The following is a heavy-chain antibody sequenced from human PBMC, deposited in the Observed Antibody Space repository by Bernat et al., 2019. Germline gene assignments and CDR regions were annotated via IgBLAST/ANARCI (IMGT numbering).Heavy chain of an antibody. Sequence: QVQLVQSGAEVKKPGASVKVSCKASGYTFTSYDINWVRQATGQGLEWMGWMNPNSGNTGSAQKFQGRVTMTRDTSISTAYMEVSSLRSEDTAIYYCARATTVNAFDIWGQGTMVTVSS. D-gene: IGHD4-17*01. CDR2: MNPNSGNT. J-gene: IGHJ3*02. V-gene: IGHV1-8*01. CDR1: GYTFTSYD. CDR3: ARATTVNAFDI.